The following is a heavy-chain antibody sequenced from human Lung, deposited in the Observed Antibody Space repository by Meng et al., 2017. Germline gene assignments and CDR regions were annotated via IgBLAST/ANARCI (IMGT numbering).Heavy chain of an antibody. Sequence: QGEVLVSGGGVVQPGRSVTLSCAASGFTSSSYGMHGFRQPPGKGLESVAGIWYDGSNKYYADSVKGRFTISRDNSKNTLYLQMNSLRAEDTAVYYCARGGWYSSSSRVDYWGQGTLVTVSS. V-gene: IGHV3-33*01. CDR3: ARGGWYSSSSRVDY. D-gene: IGHD6-13*01. J-gene: IGHJ4*02. CDR2: IWYDGSNK. CDR1: GFTSSSYG.